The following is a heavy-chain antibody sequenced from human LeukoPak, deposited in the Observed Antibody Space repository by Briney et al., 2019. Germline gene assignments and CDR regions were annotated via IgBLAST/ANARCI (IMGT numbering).Heavy chain of an antibody. Sequence: GGSLRLSCAASGFTFSSYGMHWVRQAPGKGLEWVAVISYDGSNKYYADSVKGRFTISRDNSKNTLYLQMNSLRAEDTAVYYCANSQLLNFDYYYGMDVWGRGTTVTVSS. CDR2: ISYDGSNK. CDR3: ANSQLLNFDYYYGMDV. J-gene: IGHJ6*02. D-gene: IGHD2-2*01. CDR1: GFTFSSYG. V-gene: IGHV3-30*18.